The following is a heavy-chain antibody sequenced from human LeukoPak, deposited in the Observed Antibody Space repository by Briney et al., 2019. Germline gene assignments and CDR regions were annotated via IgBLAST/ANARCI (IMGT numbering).Heavy chain of an antibody. CDR3: ARKSGYAWDY. Sequence: SETLSLTCAVYAESFSGYYWNWIRQPPGKELEWIGEINHSGSTTNYNPSLKSRVTMSVDMSKNQFSLKLSSVTAADTAVYYCARKSGYAWDYWGQGTLVTVSS. D-gene: IGHD5-12*01. V-gene: IGHV4-34*01. J-gene: IGHJ4*02. CDR2: INHSGSTT. CDR1: AESFSGYY.